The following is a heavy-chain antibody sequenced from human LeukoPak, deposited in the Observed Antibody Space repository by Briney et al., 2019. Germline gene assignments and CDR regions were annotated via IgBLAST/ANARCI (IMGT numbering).Heavy chain of an antibody. CDR2: TNPSSGGT. CDR1: GYSFTDYY. D-gene: IGHD2-21*01. CDR3: ARADRLDGGPYLIGP. Sequence: ASVKVSCKTSGYSFTDYYMHWVRQAPGQGLEWMGWTNPSSGGTSSAQRFQGRVTMTRDTSITTVYMEVSWLTSDDTAIYYCARADRLDGGPYLIGPWGQGTLVTVSS. V-gene: IGHV1-2*02. J-gene: IGHJ5*02.